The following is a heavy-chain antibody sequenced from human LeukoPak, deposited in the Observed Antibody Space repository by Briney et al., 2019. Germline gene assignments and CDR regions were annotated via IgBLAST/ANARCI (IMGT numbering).Heavy chain of an antibody. Sequence: PGGSLRLSCAASGFTFSSYAMSWVRRAPGKGLEWVSVITGSGATTSYADSVKGRFTICRDNSKNTLYLQMNSLRAEDTAVYYCAEPPEGRYYFDYWGQGTLVTVSS. D-gene: IGHD1-14*01. CDR2: ITGSGATT. J-gene: IGHJ4*02. CDR1: GFTFSSYA. V-gene: IGHV3-23*01. CDR3: AEPPEGRYYFDY.